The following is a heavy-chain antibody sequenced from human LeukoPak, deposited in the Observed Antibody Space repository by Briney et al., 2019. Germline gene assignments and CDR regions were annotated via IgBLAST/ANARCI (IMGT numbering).Heavy chain of an antibody. CDR3: AKWGDYDILTGYYVPDY. Sequence: GGSLRLSCVASGVTFTNYAMSWVRQAPAKGLQWVSAITGSDGSSYYADSVKGRFTISRDNSKNTLYLQVNSLRAEDTAVYYCAKWGDYDILTGYYVPDYWGQGTLVTVSS. CDR2: ITGSDGSS. J-gene: IGHJ4*02. D-gene: IGHD3-9*01. CDR1: GVTFTNYA. V-gene: IGHV3-23*01.